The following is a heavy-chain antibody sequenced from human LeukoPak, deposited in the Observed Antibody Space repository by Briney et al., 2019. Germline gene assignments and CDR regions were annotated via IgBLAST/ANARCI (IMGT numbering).Heavy chain of an antibody. Sequence: GESLKISCKGSGYSFTSYWIGWVRQMPGKGLEWMGIIYPGDSDTRYSPSFQGQVTISADKSISTAYLQWSSLKASDTAMYYCARHRWGSYCGGDCPYYYYGMDVWGQGTTVTVSS. CDR3: ARHRWGSYCGGDCPYYYYGMDV. J-gene: IGHJ6*02. V-gene: IGHV5-51*01. D-gene: IGHD2-21*02. CDR1: GYSFTSYW. CDR2: IYPGDSDT.